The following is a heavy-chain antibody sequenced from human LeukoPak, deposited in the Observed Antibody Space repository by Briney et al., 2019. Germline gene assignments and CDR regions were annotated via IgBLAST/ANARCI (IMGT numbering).Heavy chain of an antibody. Sequence: ASVKVSCKASGYTFTSYDINWVRQATGQGLEWMGWMNPNSGGTNYAQKFQGRVTMTRDTSISTAYMELSRLRSDDTAVYYCARAPIFWSGPTDAFDIWGQGTMVTVSS. CDR2: MNPNSGGT. J-gene: IGHJ3*02. CDR3: ARAPIFWSGPTDAFDI. D-gene: IGHD3-3*01. CDR1: GYTFTSYD. V-gene: IGHV1-2*02.